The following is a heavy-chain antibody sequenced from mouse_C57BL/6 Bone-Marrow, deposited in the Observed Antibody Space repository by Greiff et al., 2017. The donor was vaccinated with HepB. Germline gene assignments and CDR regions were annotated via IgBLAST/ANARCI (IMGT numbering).Heavy chain of an antibody. V-gene: IGHV10-1*01. D-gene: IGHD1-1*01. CDR2: IRSKSNNYAT. CDR3: VRQGYGSYYFDY. Sequence: EVQLVESGGGLVPPQGSLKLSCAASGFSFYTYAMNWVRQAPGTGLEWVARIRSKSNNYATYYADTVKYRFTISRDDLESMLYLQMNYLKTEDTARYCCVRQGYGSYYFDYWGQGTTLTVAS. J-gene: IGHJ2*01. CDR1: GFSFYTYA.